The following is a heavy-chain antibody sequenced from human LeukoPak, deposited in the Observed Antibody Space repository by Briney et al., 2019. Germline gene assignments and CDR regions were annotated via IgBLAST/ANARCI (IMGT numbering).Heavy chain of an antibody. Sequence: QPGGSLRLSCAASGFTFNNYAMNWVRQAPGKGLEWVSAISGSGGGAYYADSVKGRFTISRDNSKNTLFLQVNSLRVEDTAVYYCAKVALLPSSRGYFDTNYWYLDLWGRGALVTVSS. CDR1: GFTFNNYA. D-gene: IGHD3-22*01. CDR3: AKVALLPSSRGYFDTNYWYLDL. J-gene: IGHJ2*01. V-gene: IGHV3-23*01. CDR2: ISGSGGGA.